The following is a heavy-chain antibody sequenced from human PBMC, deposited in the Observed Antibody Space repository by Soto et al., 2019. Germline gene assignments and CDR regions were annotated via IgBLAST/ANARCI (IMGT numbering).Heavy chain of an antibody. J-gene: IGHJ4*02. Sequence: EVQLLESGGHLIQPGESLRLSCAASGFSFSGYPMNWVRQAQRKGLEWISGINGGGGTTYYADSVKGRFTISRDDSKNILYLQMNSPRAEDTAIYYCAKDRHPDGIWTFDYWGRGTLVTVSS. CDR2: INGGGGTT. CDR1: GFSFSGYP. D-gene: IGHD3-9*01. V-gene: IGHV3-23*01. CDR3: AKDRHPDGIWTFDY.